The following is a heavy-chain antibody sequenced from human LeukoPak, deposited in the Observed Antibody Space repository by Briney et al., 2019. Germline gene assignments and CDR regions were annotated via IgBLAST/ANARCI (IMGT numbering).Heavy chain of an antibody. CDR1: GFTLSSNY. CDR3: ARGRTGDIDF. D-gene: IGHD7-27*01. J-gene: IGHJ4*02. CDR2: IYSGGST. V-gene: IGHV3-66*02. Sequence: GGSLRLSCAASGFTLSSNYMSWVRQAPGKGLEWVSVIYSGGSTYYADSVKGRFTISRDNSKNTLYLQMNSLRAEDTAVYYCARGRTGDIDFWGQGTLVTVSS.